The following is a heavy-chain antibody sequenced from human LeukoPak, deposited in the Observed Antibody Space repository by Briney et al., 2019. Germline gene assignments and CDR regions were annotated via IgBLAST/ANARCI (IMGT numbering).Heavy chain of an antibody. CDR1: GGSISSGGYY. J-gene: IGHJ4*02. V-gene: IGHV4-30-2*01. D-gene: IGHD6-6*01. Sequence: SQTLSLTCTVSGGSISSGGYYWSWIRQPPGKGLEWIGYIYHSGSTYYNPSLKSRVTISVDRSKNQVSLKLSSVTAADTAVYYCARSDNGAARPSRPFDYWGQGTLVTVSS. CDR2: IYHSGST. CDR3: ARSDNGAARPSRPFDY.